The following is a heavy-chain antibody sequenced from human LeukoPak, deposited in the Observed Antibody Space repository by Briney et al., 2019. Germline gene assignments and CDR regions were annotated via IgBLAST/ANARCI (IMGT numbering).Heavy chain of an antibody. CDR3: ARGSVTYSDFWSGYYNYFDYYYYYMDV. J-gene: IGHJ6*03. Sequence: SETLSLTCTVCGRSMSSHYWSWIRQPPGKGLEWIGYIYYSGSTNHNPSLKSRVTISVDTYKNQFSLKLSSVTAADTAVYYCARGSVTYSDFWSGYYNYFDYYYYYMDVWGKGTTVTVSS. CDR1: GRSMSSHY. CDR2: IYYSGST. V-gene: IGHV4-59*11. D-gene: IGHD3-3*01.